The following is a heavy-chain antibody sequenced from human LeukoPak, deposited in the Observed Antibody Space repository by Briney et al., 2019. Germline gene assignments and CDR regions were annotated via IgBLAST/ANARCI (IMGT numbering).Heavy chain of an antibody. CDR1: GYTFTGYY. D-gene: IGHD3-10*01. CDR2: INPNSGGT. CDR3: ARAPYYYGSGTGYYFEY. J-gene: IGHJ4*02. Sequence: ASVKVSCKASGYTFTGYYMHWVRQAPGQGLEWMGWINPNSGGTNYAQKFQGWVTMTRDTSISTAYMELSRLRSDDTAVYYCARAPYYYGSGTGYYFEYWGQGTLVTVSS. V-gene: IGHV1-2*04.